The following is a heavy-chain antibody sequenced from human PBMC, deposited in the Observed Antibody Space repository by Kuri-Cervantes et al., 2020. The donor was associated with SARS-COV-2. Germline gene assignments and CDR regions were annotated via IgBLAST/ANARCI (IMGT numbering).Heavy chain of an antibody. CDR3: AGEGVRDSLFGVVLGPFYFDY. Sequence: SVKVSCKASGGTFSSYAISWVRQAPGQGLEWMGGIIPIFGTANYAQKFQGRVTITADKSTSTAYMELSSLRSEDTAVYYCAGEGVRDSLFGVVLGPFYFDYWGQGSLVTVSS. CDR2: IIPIFGTA. CDR1: GGTFSSYA. J-gene: IGHJ4*02. V-gene: IGHV1-69*06. D-gene: IGHD3-3*01.